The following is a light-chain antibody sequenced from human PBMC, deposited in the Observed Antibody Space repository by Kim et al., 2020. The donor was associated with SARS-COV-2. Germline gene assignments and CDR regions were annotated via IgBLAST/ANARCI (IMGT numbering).Light chain of an antibody. CDR1: QGINKY. J-gene: IGKJ4*01. V-gene: IGKV1-27*01. CDR2: AAS. CDR3: QKYNNARLT. Sequence: SASVGDRVTITCRGSQGINKYLAWYQQKPGKVPKLLIYAASTLQSGVPSRFSGSGSGTDFTLTISSLQPEDVATYYCQKYNNARLTFGGGTKLEI.